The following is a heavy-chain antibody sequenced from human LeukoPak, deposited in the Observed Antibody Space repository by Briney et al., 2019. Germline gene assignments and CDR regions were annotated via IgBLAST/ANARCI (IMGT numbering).Heavy chain of an antibody. Sequence: ASVKVSCKASGYTFTNYDINWVQQAIGQGLEWMGWMNPKSGYTGYAQKFQGRVTMTRDTSISTAYMELGSLRSEDTAVYYCARVTGSIDYWGQGTLVTVSS. V-gene: IGHV1-8*01. CDR3: ARVTGSIDY. J-gene: IGHJ4*02. CDR2: MNPKSGYT. CDR1: GYTFTNYD. D-gene: IGHD1-26*01.